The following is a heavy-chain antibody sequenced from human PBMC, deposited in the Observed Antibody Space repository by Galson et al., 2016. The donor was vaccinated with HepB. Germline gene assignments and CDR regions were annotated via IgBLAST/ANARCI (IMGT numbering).Heavy chain of an antibody. J-gene: IGHJ3*02. CDR3: ARESARTFYYDRSGFRWAFES. CDR2: ISYDGSKK. Sequence: SLRLSCAASGFTFSSYAMHWVRQAPGKGPEWVAGISYDGSKKYYADSVQGRFTISRDNSKNTLYLQMHSLRVEDTAMYYCARESARTFYYDRSGFRWAFESRGQGATVTVSS. D-gene: IGHD3-22*01. CDR1: GFTFSSYA. V-gene: IGHV3-30-3*01.